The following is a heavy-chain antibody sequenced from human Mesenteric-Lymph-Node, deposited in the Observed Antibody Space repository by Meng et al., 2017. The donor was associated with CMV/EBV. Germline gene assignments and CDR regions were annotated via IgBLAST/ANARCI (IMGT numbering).Heavy chain of an antibody. Sequence: GRLQQGGAGLLKPSGTLSLTCAVYGGSFSGYYWSWIRQPPGKGLEWIGEINHSGSTNYNPSLKSRVTISVDTSKNQFSLKLSSVTAADTAVYYCARHQRWLKSEGGFNYWGQGTLVTVSS. V-gene: IGHV4-34*01. D-gene: IGHD4-23*01. CDR2: INHSGST. CDR3: ARHQRWLKSEGGFNY. CDR1: GGSFSGYY. J-gene: IGHJ4*02.